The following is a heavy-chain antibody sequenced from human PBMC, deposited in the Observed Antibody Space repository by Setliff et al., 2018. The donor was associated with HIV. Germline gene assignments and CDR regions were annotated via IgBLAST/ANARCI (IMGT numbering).Heavy chain of an antibody. V-gene: IGHV1-2*02. J-gene: IGHJ4*02. Sequence: ASVKVSCKTSGYTFTASYLHWVRQAPGQGLQWMGWMHPNSGATKYAQKFRDRVTLTGDTSISTAYMELSRLRTDDTAVYYCARWRWQQSEFDCWGQGTLVTVSS. CDR1: GYTFTASY. D-gene: IGHD3-3*01. CDR3: ARWRWQQSEFDC. CDR2: MHPNSGAT.